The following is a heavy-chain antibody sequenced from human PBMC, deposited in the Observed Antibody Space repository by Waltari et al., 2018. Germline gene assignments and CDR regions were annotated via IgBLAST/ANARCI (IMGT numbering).Heavy chain of an antibody. CDR2: IYFSGRT. D-gene: IGHD4-17*01. J-gene: IGHJ6*02. V-gene: IGHV4-30-4*01. CDR1: GGSINSDDYY. Sequence: QVQLQESGPGLVNPSQTLSLTCSVSGGSINSDDYYWSWVRQPLGKGLGWIGYIYFSGRTNCNPALKSRVTISVDKSKNQFSLELSSVTAADTAVYYCARTRRTDYGDYGHYPDYYYGMDVWGQGTTVTVSS. CDR3: ARTRRTDYGDYGHYPDYYYGMDV.